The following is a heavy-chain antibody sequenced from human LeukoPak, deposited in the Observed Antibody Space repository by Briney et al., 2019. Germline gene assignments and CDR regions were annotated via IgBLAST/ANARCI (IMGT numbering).Heavy chain of an antibody. Sequence: ASVKVSCKVSGYTLTELSMRWGRQAPGKGLGWMGGFDPEDGETNYAQKFQGSVTMTEDTSTDTAYMELSSLRAEDTAVYYCATVYYDSSGYTQYYFDYWGQGTLVTVSS. CDR3: ATVYYDSSGYTQYYFDY. CDR1: GYTLTELS. D-gene: IGHD3-22*01. J-gene: IGHJ4*02. CDR2: FDPEDGET. V-gene: IGHV1-24*01.